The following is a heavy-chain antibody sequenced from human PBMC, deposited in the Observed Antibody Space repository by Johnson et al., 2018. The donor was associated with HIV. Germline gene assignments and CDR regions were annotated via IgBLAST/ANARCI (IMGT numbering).Heavy chain of an antibody. D-gene: IGHD2-8*01. Sequence: VQLVESGGGLVQPGGSLRLSCAASGFTFSSYWMHWVRQAPGKGLVWVSRINSDGSSTSYADSVKGRFTISRDNAKNSLYLQMNSLRAEDTALYYCARGMYGDAFDIWGQGTMVTVSS. J-gene: IGHJ3*02. CDR2: INSDGSST. V-gene: IGHV3-74*02. CDR1: GFTFSSYW. CDR3: ARGMYGDAFDI.